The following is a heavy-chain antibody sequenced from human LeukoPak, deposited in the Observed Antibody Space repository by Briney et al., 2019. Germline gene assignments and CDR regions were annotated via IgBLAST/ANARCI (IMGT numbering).Heavy chain of an antibody. CDR3: AKPDTDCSRTSCSKKDAFDI. J-gene: IGHJ3*02. CDR1: GFTVSSNY. V-gene: IGHV3-53*05. D-gene: IGHD2-2*01. CDR2: IYSGGST. Sequence: PGGSLRLSCAASGFTVSSNYMSWVRQAPGKGLEWVSVIYSGGSTYYADSVKGRFTISRDNSKNTLYLQMDTLRPDDTAVYYCAKPDTDCSRTSCSKKDAFDIWGQGAMVTVSS.